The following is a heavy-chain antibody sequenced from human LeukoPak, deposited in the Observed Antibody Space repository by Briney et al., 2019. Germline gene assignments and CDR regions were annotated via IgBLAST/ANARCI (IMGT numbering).Heavy chain of an antibody. Sequence: GGSLRLSCAASGFTVSSNYMSWVRQAPGKGLEWVSVIYSGGSTYYADSVKGRFTISRDNSKNTLYLQMNSLRAEDTAVCYCARNSYYYYYMDVWGKGTTVTVSS. J-gene: IGHJ6*03. V-gene: IGHV3-66*02. CDR3: ARNSYYYYYMDV. CDR2: IYSGGST. CDR1: GFTVSSNY.